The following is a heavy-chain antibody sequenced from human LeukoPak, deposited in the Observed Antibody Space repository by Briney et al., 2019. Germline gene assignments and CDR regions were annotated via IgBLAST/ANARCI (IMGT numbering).Heavy chain of an antibody. CDR3: ARDRPPGYSSFGFGRLGFDP. Sequence: PSETLSLTCTVSGGSISTSNYYWGWIRQPPGKGLEWIGNIFYSGSTYYSPSVKSRVTISLDTSRNQFSLQLNSVTPEDTAVYYCARDRPPGYSSFGFGRLGFDPWGQGTLVTVSS. CDR1: GGSISTSNYY. J-gene: IGHJ5*02. V-gene: IGHV4-39*07. CDR2: IFYSGST. D-gene: IGHD6-19*01.